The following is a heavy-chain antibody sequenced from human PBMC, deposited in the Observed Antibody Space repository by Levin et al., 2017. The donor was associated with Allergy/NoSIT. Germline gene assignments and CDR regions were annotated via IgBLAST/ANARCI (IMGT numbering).Heavy chain of an antibody. CDR2: INPNSGGT. Sequence: VASVKVSCKASGYTFTGYYMHWVRQAPGQGLEWMGRINPNSGGTNYAQKFQGRVTMTRDTSISTAYMELSRLRSDDTAVYYCARGSNYYGSNWFDPWGQGTLVTVSS. CDR1: GYTFTGYY. D-gene: IGHD3-10*01. V-gene: IGHV1-2*06. J-gene: IGHJ5*02. CDR3: ARGSNYYGSNWFDP.